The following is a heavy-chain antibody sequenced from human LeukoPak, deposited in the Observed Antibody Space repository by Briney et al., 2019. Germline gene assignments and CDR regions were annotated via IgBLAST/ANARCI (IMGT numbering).Heavy chain of an antibody. CDR1: GGSMSSYY. V-gene: IGHV4-59*08. Sequence: PSETLSLTCTVSGGSMSSYYWSWIRQPPGKGLEWIGYIYYSGSTEYNPSLKSRVTISVDTSKNQFSLKLSSVTAADTAVYYCARGARAGYNLEPFDYWGQGTLVTVSS. CDR2: IYYSGST. D-gene: IGHD5-24*01. J-gene: IGHJ4*02. CDR3: ARGARAGYNLEPFDY.